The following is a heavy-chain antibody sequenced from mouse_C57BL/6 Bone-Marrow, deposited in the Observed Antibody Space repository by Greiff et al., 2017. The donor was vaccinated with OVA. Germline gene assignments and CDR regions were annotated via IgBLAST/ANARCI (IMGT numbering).Heavy chain of an antibody. J-gene: IGHJ3*01. V-gene: IGHV5-4*01. D-gene: IGHD2-4*01. CDR2: ISDGGSYT. CDR3: ARDKGARPFRPYDYDGAWFAY. Sequence: EVMLVESGGGLVKPGGSLKLSCAASGFTFSSYAMSWVRQTPEKRLEWVATISDGGSYTYYPDNVKGRFTISRDNAKNNLYLQMSHLKSEDTAMYYCARDKGARPFRPYDYDGAWFAYWGQGTLVTVSA. CDR1: GFTFSSYA.